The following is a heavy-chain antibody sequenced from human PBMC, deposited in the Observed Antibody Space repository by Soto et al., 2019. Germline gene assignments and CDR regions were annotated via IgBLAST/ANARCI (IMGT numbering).Heavy chain of an antibody. CDR3: ARDTAMALPDA. Sequence: QVQLVQSGTEVKKPGASVKVSCKASGYTFTSYAISWVRQAPGQGLEWMGWINPYNGNTNHAQKLQGRVTLTTDTSTSTAYMELRSLRSDDTAGYYCARDTAMALPDAWGQGTLVTVSS. J-gene: IGHJ4*02. V-gene: IGHV1-18*01. D-gene: IGHD5-18*01. CDR1: GYTFTSYA. CDR2: INPYNGNT.